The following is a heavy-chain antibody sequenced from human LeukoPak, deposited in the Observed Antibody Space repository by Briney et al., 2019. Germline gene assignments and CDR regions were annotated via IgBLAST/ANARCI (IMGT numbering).Heavy chain of an antibody. CDR1: GYTFTSYY. J-gene: IGHJ4*02. V-gene: IGHV1-46*01. CDR3: ARQEEMATIYDY. Sequence: ASVKVSCKASGYTFTSYYMHWVRQAPGQGLEWMGIINPSGGSTSYAQKFPGRVTMTRDMSTSTVYMELSSLRSEDTAVYYCARQEEMATIYDYWGQGTLVTVSS. D-gene: IGHD5-24*01. CDR2: INPSGGST.